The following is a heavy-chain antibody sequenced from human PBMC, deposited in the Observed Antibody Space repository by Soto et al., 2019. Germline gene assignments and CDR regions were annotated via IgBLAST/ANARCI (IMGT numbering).Heavy chain of an antibody. J-gene: IGHJ4*02. V-gene: IGHV1-3*01. CDR3: AGDGSKPPHYFDY. CDR1: GYTFTSYA. D-gene: IGHD1-26*01. Sequence: ASVKVSCQASGYTFTSYAMHWVRQAPGQRLEWMGWINAGNGNTKYSQKFQGRVTITRDTSASTAYMELSSLRSEDTAVYYCAGDGSKPPHYFDYWGQGNLVTGSS. CDR2: INAGNGNT.